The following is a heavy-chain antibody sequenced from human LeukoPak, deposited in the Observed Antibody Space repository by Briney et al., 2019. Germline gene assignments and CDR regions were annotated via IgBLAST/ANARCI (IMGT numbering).Heavy chain of an antibody. J-gene: IGHJ4*02. Sequence: SETLSLTCAVYGGSFSGYCWSWIRQPPGKGLEWIGEINHSGSTNYNPSLKSRVTISVDTSKNQFSLKLSSVTAADTAVYYCARTMVRGVTPFDYWGQGTLVTVSS. CDR2: INHSGST. CDR3: ARTMVRGVTPFDY. D-gene: IGHD3-10*01. V-gene: IGHV4-34*01. CDR1: GGSFSGYC.